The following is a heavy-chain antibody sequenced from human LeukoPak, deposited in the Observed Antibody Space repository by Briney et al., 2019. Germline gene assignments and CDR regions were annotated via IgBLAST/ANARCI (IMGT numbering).Heavy chain of an antibody. D-gene: IGHD3-10*01. CDR3: ARDFGIYY. J-gene: IGHJ4*02. CDR1: GFTFSSYS. V-gene: IGHV3-30*03. CDR2: ISYDGSNK. Sequence: PGGSLRLSCAASGFTFSSYSMNWVRQAPGKGLEWVAFISYDGSNKYYADSVKGRFTISRDNSKNTLYLQMNSLRAEDTALYYCARDFGIYYWGQGTLVTVSS.